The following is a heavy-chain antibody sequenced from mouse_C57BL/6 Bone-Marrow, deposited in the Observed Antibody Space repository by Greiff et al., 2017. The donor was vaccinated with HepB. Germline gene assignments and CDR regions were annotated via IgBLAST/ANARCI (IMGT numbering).Heavy chain of an antibody. D-gene: IGHD1-1*01. V-gene: IGHV1-54*01. CDR3: ARGYGSSYNFDY. Sequence: QVHVKQSAAELVRPGTSVKVSCKASGYAFTNYLIEWVKQRPGQGLEWIGVINPGSGGTNYNEKFKGKATLTADKSSSTAYMQLSSLTSEDSAVYFCARGYGSSYNFDYWGQGTTLTVSS. CDR2: INPGSGGT. CDR1: GYAFTNYL. J-gene: IGHJ2*01.